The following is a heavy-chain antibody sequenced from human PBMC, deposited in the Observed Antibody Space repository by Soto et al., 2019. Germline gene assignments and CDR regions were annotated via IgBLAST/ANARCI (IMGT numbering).Heavy chain of an antibody. CDR3: ARAVKDFWSGYTDYYYGMDV. J-gene: IGHJ6*02. Sequence: SVKVSFKASGGTFSSYAISWLRQAPGQGLEWMGGIIPIFGTANYAQKFQGRVTITADESTSTAYMELSSLRSEDTAVYYCARAVKDFWSGYTDYYYGMDVWGQGTTVTVSS. CDR1: GGTFSSYA. V-gene: IGHV1-69*13. CDR2: IIPIFGTA. D-gene: IGHD3-3*01.